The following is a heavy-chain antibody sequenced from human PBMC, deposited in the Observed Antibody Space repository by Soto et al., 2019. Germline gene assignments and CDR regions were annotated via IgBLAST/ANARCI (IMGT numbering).Heavy chain of an antibody. D-gene: IGHD3-22*01. CDR3: AKVTYYYDSSGYSDGPTMDY. Sequence: PGGSLRLSCAASGFTFSSYAMSWVRQAPGKGLEWVSAISGSGGSTYYADSVKGRFTISRDNSKNTLYLQMNSLRAEDTAVYYCAKVTYYYDSSGYSDGPTMDYWGQGTLVTVSS. V-gene: IGHV3-23*01. CDR2: ISGSGGST. CDR1: GFTFSSYA. J-gene: IGHJ4*02.